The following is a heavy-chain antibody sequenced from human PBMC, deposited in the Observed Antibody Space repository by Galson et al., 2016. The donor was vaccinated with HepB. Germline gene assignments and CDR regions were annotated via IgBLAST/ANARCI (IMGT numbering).Heavy chain of an antibody. CDR1: GFSFGSYW. Sequence: SLRLSCAGSGFSFGSYWMSWVRQSPGKGLEWVANIKPDGSEKYYVDSVEGRLTISRDNAKNSLYLQMNSLRVEDTAVYYCVREGGYCYGDSCRYFDLWGRGTVVTVSS. V-gene: IGHV3-7*01. CDR3: VREGGYCYGDSCRYFDL. J-gene: IGHJ2*01. CDR2: IKPDGSEK. D-gene: IGHD2-15*01.